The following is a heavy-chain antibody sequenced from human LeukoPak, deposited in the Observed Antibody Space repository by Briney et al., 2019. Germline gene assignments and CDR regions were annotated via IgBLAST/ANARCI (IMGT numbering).Heavy chain of an antibody. V-gene: IGHV3-33*01. CDR1: GFTFSSYG. J-gene: IGHJ4*02. CDR2: IWYDGSNK. CDR3: ARHYCSGGSCHENYFDY. D-gene: IGHD2-15*01. Sequence: PGGSLRLSCAASGFTFSSYGMHWVRQAPGKGLEWVAVIWYDGSNKYYADSVKGRFTISRDNSKNTLYLQMNSLRAEDTAVYYCARHYCSGGSCHENYFDYWGQGTLVTVSS.